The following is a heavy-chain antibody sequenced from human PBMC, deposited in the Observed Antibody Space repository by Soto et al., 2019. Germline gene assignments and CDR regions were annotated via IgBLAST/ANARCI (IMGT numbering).Heavy chain of an antibody. Sequence: QVQLQESGPGLVKPSETLSLTCSVSGGSISGYYWSWIRQPPGKGLEWIGYIYYNGYTIYSPSLNSRVTRSVDTSKNQFSLKFTSVTAADTAMYYCTRHPPIDRFESGLDVWGQGTTVTVSS. J-gene: IGHJ6*02. CDR1: GGSISGYY. CDR2: IYYNGYT. D-gene: IGHD3-22*01. V-gene: IGHV4-59*08. CDR3: TRHPPIDRFESGLDV.